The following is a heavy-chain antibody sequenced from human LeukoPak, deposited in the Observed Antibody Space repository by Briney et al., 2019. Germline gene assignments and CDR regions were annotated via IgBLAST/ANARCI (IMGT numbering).Heavy chain of an antibody. V-gene: IGHV4-38-2*01. CDR1: GNSISSGYY. CDR2: IYHSGST. J-gene: IGHJ4*02. CDR3: AGQQVSNGYYFY. Sequence: SETLSLTCAVTGNSISSGYYWGWIRQPPGKGLDWIGSIYHSGSTYYNPSLKSRVTISVDTSKNRFSLKLRSVTAADTAVYYCAGQQVSNGYYFYWGQGTLVTVSP. D-gene: IGHD3-22*01.